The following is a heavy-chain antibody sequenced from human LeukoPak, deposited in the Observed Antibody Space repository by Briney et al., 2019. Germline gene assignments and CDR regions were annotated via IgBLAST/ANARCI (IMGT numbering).Heavy chain of an antibody. D-gene: IGHD1-1*01. CDR1: GGSFSSHA. Sequence: SVKVSCKASGGSFSSHAVGWLRQAPGQGLEWLGGTIPLFGTTRYAQKFQGRVTITTDESTRTAYMDLSSLTSEDTAVYYCARGSWDDVGYYYYYYMDVWGKGSTVTVSS. CDR3: ARGSWDDVGYYYYYYMDV. V-gene: IGHV1-69*05. J-gene: IGHJ6*03. CDR2: TIPLFGTT.